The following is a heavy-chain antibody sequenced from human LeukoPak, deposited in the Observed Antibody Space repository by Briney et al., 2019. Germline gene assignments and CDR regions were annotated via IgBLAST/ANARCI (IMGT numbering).Heavy chain of an antibody. J-gene: IGHJ4*02. V-gene: IGHV1-18*01. CDR3: ARGLYFYDSGSYPLDY. Sequence: ASVKVSCKASGYTSTNYAISWERQAPGQGLEWMGWISAYNGNTNYAQMLQGRVTMTTDTSTSTAYMELRSLRSDDTAVYYCARGLYFYDSGSYPLDYWGQGTLVTVSS. D-gene: IGHD3-10*01. CDR2: ISAYNGNT. CDR1: GYTSTNYA.